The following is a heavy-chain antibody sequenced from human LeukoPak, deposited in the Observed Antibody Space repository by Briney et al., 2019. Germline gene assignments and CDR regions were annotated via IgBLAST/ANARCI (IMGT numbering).Heavy chain of an antibody. V-gene: IGHV1-69*04. D-gene: IGHD4-23*01. Sequence: GSSVKVSCKASGGTFSSHAISWVRQASGHGLEWIGRIIPILAITHYAQRFEGRVTITADESATTAYMELSSLTSEDTALYFCARHYGGNSVTAGFQYWGQGTLVTVSS. CDR2: IIPILAIT. CDR1: GGTFSSHA. CDR3: ARHYGGNSVTAGFQY. J-gene: IGHJ1*01.